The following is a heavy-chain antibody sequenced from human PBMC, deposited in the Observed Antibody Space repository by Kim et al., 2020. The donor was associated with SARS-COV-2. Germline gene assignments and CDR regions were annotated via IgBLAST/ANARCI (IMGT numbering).Heavy chain of an antibody. CDR1: GFTFSTYG. J-gene: IGHJ6*01. D-gene: IGHD3-10*01. CDR3: ARDWSVFSMVYYYYYGM. V-gene: IGHV3-33*01. Sequence: GGSLRLSCAASGFTFSTYGMHWVRQAPGKGLEWVAIIWYDGSNKYYGDSVTGRFTISRDNSKNTLYLQMISLRAEDTAVYYCARDWSVFSMVYYYYYGM. CDR2: IWYDGSNK.